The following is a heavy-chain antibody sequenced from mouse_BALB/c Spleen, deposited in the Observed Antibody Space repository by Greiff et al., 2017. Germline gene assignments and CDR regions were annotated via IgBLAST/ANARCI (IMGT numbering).Heavy chain of an antibody. J-gene: IGHJ3*01. CDR1: GFTFSSYG. CDR3: ARGAYGSSYGAWFAY. V-gene: IGHV5-6-3*01. D-gene: IGHD1-1*01. CDR2: INSNGGST. Sequence: EVKVVESGGGLVQPGGSLKLSCAASGFTFSSYGMSWVRQTPDKRLELVATINSNGGSTYYPDSVKGRFTISRDNARNILYLQMSSLRSEDTAMYYCARGAYGSSYGAWFAYWGQGTLVTVSA.